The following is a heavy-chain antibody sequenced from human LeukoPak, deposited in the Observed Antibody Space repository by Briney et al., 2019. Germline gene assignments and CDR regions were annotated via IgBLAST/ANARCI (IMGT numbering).Heavy chain of an antibody. V-gene: IGHV1-2*02. CDR1: GYTFTGYY. Sequence: ASVKVSCKASGYTFTGYYMHWVRQAPGQGLEWMGWINPIGGGTIYAQRFQGRVTMTRDTSISTAYMEVNRLRSDDTAVYYCARERGYCVSSSCYTSDAFDIWGQGTMVTVSS. D-gene: IGHD2-2*02. J-gene: IGHJ3*02. CDR2: INPIGGGT. CDR3: ARERGYCVSSSCYTSDAFDI.